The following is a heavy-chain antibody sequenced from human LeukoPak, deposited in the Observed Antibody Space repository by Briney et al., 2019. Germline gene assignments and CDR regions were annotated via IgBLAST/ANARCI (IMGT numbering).Heavy chain of an antibody. D-gene: IGHD6-13*01. CDR3: AGDGSSISWFFY. V-gene: IGHV4-39*07. J-gene: IGHJ4*02. CDR2: SSSSGTT. Sequence: SPTLSLTCTLAARSISISRTWSGWIRQSPGKGLEWIGSSSSSGTTYYNPSLKNRVTMSLDTPNTHFSLRLTSLTPADTAVYYCAGDGSSISWFFYSGQGTLVTASS. CDR1: ARSISISRTW.